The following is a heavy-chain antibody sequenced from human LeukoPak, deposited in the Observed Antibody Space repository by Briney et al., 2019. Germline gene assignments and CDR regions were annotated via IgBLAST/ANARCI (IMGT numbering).Heavy chain of an antibody. CDR3: AHLDSTNWYSDWFDP. CDR1: GFSLSTSGVG. CDR2: IYLNDAK. D-gene: IGHD6-13*01. V-gene: IGHV2-5*01. Sequence: SGPTLVNPTQTLTLTCTFSGFSLSTSGVGVGWIRQPPGKALEWLALIYLNDAKRYSPSLKSRLTITKDTYKNQVVLTMTNMDPVDTATYYCAHLDSTNWYSDWFDPWGQGTLVTVSS. J-gene: IGHJ5*02.